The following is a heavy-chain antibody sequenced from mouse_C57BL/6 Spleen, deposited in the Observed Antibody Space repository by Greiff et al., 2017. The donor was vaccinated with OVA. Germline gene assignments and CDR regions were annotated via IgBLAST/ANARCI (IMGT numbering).Heavy chain of an antibody. Sequence: EVQLVEPGGGLVKPGGSLKLSCAASGFTFSSYAMPWVRQTPEKRLEWVATISDGGSYTYYPDHVKGRFTISRDKAKNNLYLQMSHLKSEDTAVYYCAGGYSNAWFAYWGQGTLVTVSA. CDR3: AGGYSNAWFAY. J-gene: IGHJ3*01. V-gene: IGHV5-4*01. CDR2: ISDGGSYT. D-gene: IGHD2-5*01. CDR1: GFTFSSYA.